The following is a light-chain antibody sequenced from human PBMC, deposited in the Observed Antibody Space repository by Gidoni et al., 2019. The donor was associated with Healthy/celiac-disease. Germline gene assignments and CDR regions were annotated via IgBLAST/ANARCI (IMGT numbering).Light chain of an antibody. J-gene: IGKJ2*01. Sequence: EILLTPSPGTLSLSPGERATLSCRASQSVSSSYLAWYQQKPGQAPKLLIYGASSRATGIPDRFSGSGSGTDFTLTISRLEPEDFAVYYCQQYGSSPSYTFGQGTKLEIK. V-gene: IGKV3-20*01. CDR2: GAS. CDR3: QQYGSSPSYT. CDR1: QSVSSSY.